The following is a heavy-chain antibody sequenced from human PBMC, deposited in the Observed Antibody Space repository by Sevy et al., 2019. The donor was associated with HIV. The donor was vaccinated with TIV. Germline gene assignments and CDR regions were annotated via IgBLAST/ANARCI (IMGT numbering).Heavy chain of an antibody. D-gene: IGHD6-13*01. J-gene: IGHJ5*02. CDR3: VKGPYSSSWYSLNWFYP. CDR2: ISSNGGST. CDR1: GFTFSSYA. V-gene: IGHV3-64D*06. Sequence: GGSLRLSCSASGFTFSSYAMHWVRQAPGKGLEYVSAISSNGGSTYYADSVKGRFTISRDNSKNTLYLQMSSLRAEDTAVYYCVKGPYSSSWYSLNWFYPWGQGTLVTVSS.